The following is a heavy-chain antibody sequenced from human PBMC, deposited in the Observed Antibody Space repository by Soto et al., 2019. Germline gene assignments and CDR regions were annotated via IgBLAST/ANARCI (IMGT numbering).Heavy chain of an antibody. J-gene: IGHJ4*02. CDR1: GYSISSGYY. CDR2: VYHSGST. V-gene: IGHV4-38-2*01. D-gene: IGHD6-19*01. CDR3: ERIDRGGWTPTLFDS. Sequence: PSETLSLTCAVSGYSISSGYYWGWIRQPPGKGLEWIGTVYHSGSTFYNPSLKSPVTISVDTYKTKFSLRLASVTAADTALYYCERIDRGGWTPTLFDSWGQGTLVTVSS.